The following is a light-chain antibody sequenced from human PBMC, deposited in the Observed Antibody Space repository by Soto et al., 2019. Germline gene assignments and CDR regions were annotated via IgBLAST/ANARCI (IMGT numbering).Light chain of an antibody. CDR2: DAS. J-gene: IGKJ1*01. CDR3: QQYNSYWWT. V-gene: IGKV1-5*01. Sequence: DIQMTQSPSTLSGSVGDRVTITCRASQTISSWLAWYQQKPGKAPKLLIYDASSLESGVPSRFSGSGSGTEFTLTISSLQPDDFATYYCQQYNSYWWTFGQGTKV. CDR1: QTISSW.